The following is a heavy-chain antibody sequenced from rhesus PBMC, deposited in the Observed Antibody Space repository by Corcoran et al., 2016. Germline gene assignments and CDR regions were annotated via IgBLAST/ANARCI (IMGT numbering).Heavy chain of an antibody. J-gene: IGHJ1*01. Sequence: QVQLQESGPGVVKPSETLSLTCAVSGGSISSGYYYWSWIRQPPGKGLEWIGYITYSGSTSYNPSLKSRVTSSRDTSKNQFSLKLSSVTAADTAVYYCAREYPVTTRFEFWGQGALVTVSS. CDR1: GGSISSGYYY. D-gene: IGHD4-23*01. CDR2: ITYSGST. CDR3: AREYPVTTRFEF. V-gene: IGHV4-122*02.